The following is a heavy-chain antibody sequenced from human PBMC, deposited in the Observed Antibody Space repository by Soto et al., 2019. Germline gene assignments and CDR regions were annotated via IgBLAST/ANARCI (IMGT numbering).Heavy chain of an antibody. CDR2: ISYDGSNK. Sequence: QVQLVESGGGVVQPGRSLRLSCAASGFTFSSYGMHWVRQAPGKGLEWVAVISYDGSNKYYADSVKGRFTISRDNSKNTLYLQMNSLRAEDTAVYYCAKGEGSDYYYYGMDVWGQGPTVTDSS. V-gene: IGHV3-30*18. D-gene: IGHD1-26*01. CDR3: AKGEGSDYYYYGMDV. CDR1: GFTFSSYG. J-gene: IGHJ6*02.